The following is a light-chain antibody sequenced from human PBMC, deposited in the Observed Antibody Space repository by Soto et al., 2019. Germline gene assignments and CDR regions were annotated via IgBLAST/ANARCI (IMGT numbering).Light chain of an antibody. CDR1: SSNVGSYKL. Sequence: QSVLTQPACVSWSPGQSITISCTGTSSNVGSYKLVSWYQQHPGKAPKLMIFEVNKRPSGVSNRFSGSKSGNTASLTISGLKVEDEADYYCCSSGGSPTYVFGTGTKVTVL. CDR2: EVN. J-gene: IGLJ1*01. V-gene: IGLV2-23*02. CDR3: CSSGGSPTYV.